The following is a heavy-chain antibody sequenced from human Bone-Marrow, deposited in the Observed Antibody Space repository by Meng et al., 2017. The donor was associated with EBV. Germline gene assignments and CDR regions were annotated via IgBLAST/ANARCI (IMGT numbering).Heavy chain of an antibody. CDR2: MYYKGTP. Sequence: HPHEHGPHPVSPSQTLSLTGAVSGGSLRTGDYSWTCIRQPPGKGLEWIGYMYYKGTPYYNPSLKSPVTISGDSSKNQFSLKLTSVTAADTAVYFCARGSSFCSGGSCFENWGQGTLVTVSS. CDR1: GGSLRTGDYS. V-gene: IGHV4-30-4*01. J-gene: IGHJ4*02. CDR3: ARGSSFCSGGSCFEN. D-gene: IGHD2-15*01.